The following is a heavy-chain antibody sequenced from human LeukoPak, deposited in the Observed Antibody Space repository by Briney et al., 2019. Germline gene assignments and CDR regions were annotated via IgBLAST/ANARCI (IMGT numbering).Heavy chain of an antibody. D-gene: IGHD3-10*01. J-gene: IGHJ4*02. V-gene: IGHV3-74*01. Sequence: PGGSLRLSCVASGFTLSTYWMHWVRQAPGKGLVWVSRINGDGSATSYADSVMVRFTISRDSAKNTLYLQMNSLRPEDTAVYHCETGSSDFDYWGQGTLVTVSS. CDR2: INGDGSAT. CDR1: GFTLSTYW. CDR3: ETGSSDFDY.